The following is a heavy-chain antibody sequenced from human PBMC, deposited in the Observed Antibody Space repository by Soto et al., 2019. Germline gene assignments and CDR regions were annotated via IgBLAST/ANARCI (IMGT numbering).Heavy chain of an antibody. Sequence: QVQLVQSGAELKKPGSSVKVSCEASGGTFNSHTIIAWVRQAPGQGPEWMGRIIPTLEIVDYAQKFQDRVTITADRPTTTAFMELRSLVSVDTAVYYCARGERGYNYVSDYGLDVWGKGTMVTVSP. CDR3: ARGERGYNYVSDYGLDV. D-gene: IGHD5-18*01. CDR2: IIPTLEIV. V-gene: IGHV1-69*02. J-gene: IGHJ6*04. CDR1: GGTFNSHT.